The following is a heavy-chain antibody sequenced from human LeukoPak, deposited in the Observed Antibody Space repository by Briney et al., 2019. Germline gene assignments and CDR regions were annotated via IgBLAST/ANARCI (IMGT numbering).Heavy chain of an antibody. CDR2: INPGRGIT. V-gene: IGHV1-46*01. CDR3: ARDRGSSSGDYYMDV. Sequence: ASVKGSCKASGYTFTSYYMHSVRQAPGQGREWMGIINPGRGITSYAQKFQGRDTMTRDMSTSTVYMELSSLRSEEPAVYYCARDRGSSSGDYYMDVWGKGTTVTVSS. CDR1: GYTFTSYY. D-gene: IGHD6-6*01. J-gene: IGHJ6*03.